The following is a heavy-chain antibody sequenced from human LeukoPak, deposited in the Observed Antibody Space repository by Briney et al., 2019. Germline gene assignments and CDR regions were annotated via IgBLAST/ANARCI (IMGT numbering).Heavy chain of an antibody. D-gene: IGHD6-13*01. CDR1: GGSISSSSYY. CDR3: ARDWAQLGIDY. V-gene: IGHV4-39*07. Sequence: SETLSLTCTVSGGSISSSSYYWGWIRQPPGKGLEWIGSIYYSGSTYYNPALKSRVTISVDTSKNQFSLKLSSVTAADTAVYYCARDWAQLGIDYWGQGTLVTVSS. CDR2: IYYSGST. J-gene: IGHJ4*02.